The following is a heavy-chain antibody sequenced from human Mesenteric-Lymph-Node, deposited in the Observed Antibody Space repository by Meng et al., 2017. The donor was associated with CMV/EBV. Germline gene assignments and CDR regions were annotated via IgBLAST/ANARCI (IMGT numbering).Heavy chain of an antibody. J-gene: IGHJ4*02. Sequence: ESLKISCTVSGGSISSYYWTWIRQPPGKGLEWIGYIYYSGSTNYNPSLKSRVTISVDTSKNQFSLKLSSVTAADTAVYYCAISWGSSSWPIDYWGQGTLVTVSS. CDR1: GGSISSYY. CDR2: IYYSGST. CDR3: AISWGSSSWPIDY. D-gene: IGHD6-13*01. V-gene: IGHV4-59*08.